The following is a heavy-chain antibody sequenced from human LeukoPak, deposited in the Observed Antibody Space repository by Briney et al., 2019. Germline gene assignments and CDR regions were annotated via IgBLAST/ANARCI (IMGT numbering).Heavy chain of an antibody. CDR2: IRYDGKDK. CDR1: EVTFNAFG. CDR3: AKDRASLFIRGIDY. J-gene: IGHJ4*02. V-gene: IGHV3-30*02. Sequence: GGSLRLSCGASEVTFNAFGMHWVRQAPGKGLEWVAFIRYDGKDKYYGDSVKGRFTISRDNSNNTLFLQMNSLRTEDTAMYYCAKDRASLFIRGIDYWGQGTLVTVSS. D-gene: IGHD3-10*01.